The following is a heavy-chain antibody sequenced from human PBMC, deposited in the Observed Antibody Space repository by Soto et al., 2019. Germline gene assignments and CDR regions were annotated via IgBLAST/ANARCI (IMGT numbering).Heavy chain of an antibody. CDR1: GFPFSIYG. D-gene: IGHD6-19*01. Sequence: PGGSLRLSCAASGFPFSIYGMHWVRQAPGKGLEWVAVIWYDGSNKYYADSVKGRFTISRDNSKNMLYLQMNSLRAEDTAMYYCARSGGWGQGTLVTVSS. J-gene: IGHJ4*02. CDR2: IWYDGSNK. V-gene: IGHV3-33*01. CDR3: ARSGG.